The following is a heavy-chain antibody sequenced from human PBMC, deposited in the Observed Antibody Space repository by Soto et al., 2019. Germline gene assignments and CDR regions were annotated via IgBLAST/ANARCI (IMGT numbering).Heavy chain of an antibody. V-gene: IGHV4-34*01. D-gene: IGHD3-3*01. CDR1: GGSFSGYY. Sequence: PSETLSLTCAVYGGSFSGYYWSWIRQPPGKGLEWIGEINHSGSTNYNPSLKSRVTISVDTSKNQFSLKLSSVTAADTAVYYCARGLVIYDFWSGYYRTGRWFDPWGQGTLVTVSS. J-gene: IGHJ5*02. CDR3: ARGLVIYDFWSGYYRTGRWFDP. CDR2: INHSGST.